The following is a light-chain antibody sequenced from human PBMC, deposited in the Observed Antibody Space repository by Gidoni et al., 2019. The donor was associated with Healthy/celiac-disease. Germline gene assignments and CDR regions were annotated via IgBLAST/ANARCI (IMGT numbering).Light chain of an antibody. CDR2: WAS. Sequence: DIVMPQSPDSLAVSLGERATINCKSSQSVLYSSNNKHYLAWYQQKPGQPPKLLIYWASTRESGVPDRFSGSGSGTDFTLTSSSLQAEDVAVYYCQQYYSTPTFGQGTKVEIK. J-gene: IGKJ1*01. CDR1: QSVLYSSNNKHY. V-gene: IGKV4-1*01. CDR3: QQYYSTPT.